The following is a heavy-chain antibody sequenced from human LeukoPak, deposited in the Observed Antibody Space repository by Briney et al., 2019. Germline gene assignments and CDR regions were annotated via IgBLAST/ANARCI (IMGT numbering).Heavy chain of an antibody. CDR2: ISSSGGRI. CDR3: ATETGQGSYN. D-gene: IGHD3-10*01. CDR1: GFIFSSYE. Sequence: GGSLRLSCAASGFIFSSYEMNWVRQAPGKGLEWVSYISSSGGRIYDADSVRGRFTISRDNAKDSMYLQMNSLRAEDTAVYYCATETGQGSYNWGQGTLVTVSS. V-gene: IGHV3-48*03. J-gene: IGHJ4*02.